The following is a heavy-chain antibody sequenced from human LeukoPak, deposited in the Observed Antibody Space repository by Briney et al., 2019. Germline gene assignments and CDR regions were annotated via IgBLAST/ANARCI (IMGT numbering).Heavy chain of an antibody. CDR3: ARHRAMVAPARY. CDR1: GGSISSYY. J-gene: IGHJ4*02. V-gene: IGHV4-59*08. D-gene: IGHD5-18*01. CDR2: IYYSGST. Sequence: PSETLSLTCTVSGGSISSYYWSWIRQPPGKGLEWIGYIYYSGSTNYNPSLKSRVTISVDTSKNQFSLKLSSVTAADTAVYYRARHRAMVAPARYWGQGTLVTVSS.